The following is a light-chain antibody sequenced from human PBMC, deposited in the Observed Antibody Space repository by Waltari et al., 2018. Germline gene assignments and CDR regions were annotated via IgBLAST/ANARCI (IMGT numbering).Light chain of an antibody. CDR3: HQYDSIPYT. Sequence: DIVMTQSPDSLAVSLGERATINCKSSQSVLYSSNNKNYLAWYQQKPGQPPNLLIYWASTRESGVPDRFSGSGSGTDFTLTISSLQAEDVAVYYCHQYDSIPYTFGQWTRLEIK. CDR1: QSVLYSSNNKNY. CDR2: WAS. J-gene: IGKJ2*01. V-gene: IGKV4-1*01.